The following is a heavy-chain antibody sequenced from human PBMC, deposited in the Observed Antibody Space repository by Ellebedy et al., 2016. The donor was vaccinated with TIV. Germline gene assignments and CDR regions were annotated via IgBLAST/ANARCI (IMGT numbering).Heavy chain of an antibody. CDR1: GFTFGSCA. V-gene: IGHV3-23*01. CDR2: ISDSGSNT. J-gene: IGHJ4*02. Sequence: GESLKISCAASGFTFGSCAMSWVRQAPGRGLEWVAAISDSGSNTYHADSVKGRFTISRDNSRTTLYLQMNSRRAEDTALYYCATHYDVLPGQYRGFDYWGQGTLVTVSS. CDR3: ATHYDVLPGQYRGFDY. D-gene: IGHD3-9*01.